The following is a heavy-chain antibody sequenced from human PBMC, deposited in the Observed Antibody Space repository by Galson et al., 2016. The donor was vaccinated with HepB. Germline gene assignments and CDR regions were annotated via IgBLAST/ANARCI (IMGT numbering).Heavy chain of an antibody. J-gene: IGHJ4*02. Sequence: SLRLSCAASGFTVRTNYMSWVRQAPGKGLEWVSVIYSGGRTYYADSVRGRFTISRDNSKNTLYLQMISLRAEDTAVYYCARGWDNGGYLYYWGQGTLVPVSS. D-gene: IGHD3-22*01. CDR3: ARGWDNGGYLYY. CDR2: IYSGGRT. V-gene: IGHV3-53*01. CDR1: GFTVRTNY.